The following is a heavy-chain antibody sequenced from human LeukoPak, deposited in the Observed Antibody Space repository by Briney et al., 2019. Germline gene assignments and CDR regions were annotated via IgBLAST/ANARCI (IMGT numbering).Heavy chain of an antibody. D-gene: IGHD5-24*01. J-gene: IGHJ6*03. Sequence: ASVKVSCKASGFALYKYNIVWVRQAPGQGLEWVGWITAFNGNTNYAQKVQGRVTMTTDTSTSTSYMELRNLRSDDTAVYYCAGNTYGYKFSMDVWGKGTTVIISS. CDR1: GFALYKYN. CDR3: AGNTYGYKFSMDV. CDR2: ITAFNGNT. V-gene: IGHV1-18*04.